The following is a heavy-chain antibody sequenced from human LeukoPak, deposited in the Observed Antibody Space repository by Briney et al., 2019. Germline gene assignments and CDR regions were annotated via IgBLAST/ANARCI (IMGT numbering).Heavy chain of an antibody. D-gene: IGHD1-1*01. J-gene: IGHJ3*02. V-gene: IGHV4-4*07. Sequence: SETLSLTCTVSGGDISNYYWSWIRHPAGKGLEWIGEIYGSGGTNYNPSLKSRVTMSADKSKNQISLKLRSVTAADTGVYYCARNRSNDYREIPFHMWGQGPVVTVSS. CDR3: ARNRSNDYREIPFHM. CDR2: IYGSGGT. CDR1: GGDISNYY.